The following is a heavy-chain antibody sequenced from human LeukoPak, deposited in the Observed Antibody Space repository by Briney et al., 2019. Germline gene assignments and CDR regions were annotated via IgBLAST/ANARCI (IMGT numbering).Heavy chain of an antibody. V-gene: IGHV4-59*01. J-gene: IGHJ3*02. CDR1: GGSISSYY. D-gene: IGHD2-2*01. Sequence: SETLSLTCTVSGGSISSYYWSWIRQPPGKGLEWIGYIYYSGSTNYNPSLKSRVTISVDTSKNQFSLKLSSVTAADTAVYYCARDRASPAATPDAFDIWGQGTMVTVSS. CDR3: ARDRASPAATPDAFDI. CDR2: IYYSGST.